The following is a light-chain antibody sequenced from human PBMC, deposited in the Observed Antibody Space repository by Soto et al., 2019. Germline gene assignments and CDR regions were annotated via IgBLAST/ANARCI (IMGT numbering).Light chain of an antibody. CDR3: TAWDGSLEGRV. J-gene: IGLJ3*02. CDR1: SSNIGTNT. V-gene: IGLV1-44*01. Sequence: QSVLTQPPSASGTPGQRVTISCSGSSSNIGTNTVNWYQQLPGTAPKLLIYRTNQRPSGIPDRFSGSKSGTSASLDISGLQSADEADYYCTAWDGSLEGRVFGGGTKLTVL. CDR2: RTN.